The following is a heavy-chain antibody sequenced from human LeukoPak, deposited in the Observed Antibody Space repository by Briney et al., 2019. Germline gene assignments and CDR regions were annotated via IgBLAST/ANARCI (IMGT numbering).Heavy chain of an antibody. CDR3: AKDLSSAITSALVLDV. CDR2: ITWNRDNI. D-gene: IGHD3-22*01. J-gene: IGHJ6*02. Sequence: GGSLRLSCAASRFTFDDYAMHWVRQAPGKGLEWVSGITWNRDNIGYGDSVKGRFTISRDNVKNVLYLQMTSLRPEDTALYYCAKDLSSAITSALVLDVWGQGTTVIVSS. V-gene: IGHV3-9*01. CDR1: RFTFDDYA.